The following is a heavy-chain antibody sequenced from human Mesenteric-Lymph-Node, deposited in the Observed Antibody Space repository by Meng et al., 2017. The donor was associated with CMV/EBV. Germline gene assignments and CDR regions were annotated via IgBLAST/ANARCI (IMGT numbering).Heavy chain of an antibody. CDR1: GGTFSSYA. V-gene: IGHV1-69*10. CDR2: IIPILGIA. J-gene: IGHJ6*02. Sequence: SVKVSCKASGGTFSSYAISWVRQAPGQGLEWIGGIIPILGIANYAQKFQGRVTITADKSTSTAYMELSSLRSEDTAVYYCARGVTYYDFWSGYSYYGMDVWGQGTTVTVSS. CDR3: ARGVTYYDFWSGYSYYGMDV. D-gene: IGHD3-3*01.